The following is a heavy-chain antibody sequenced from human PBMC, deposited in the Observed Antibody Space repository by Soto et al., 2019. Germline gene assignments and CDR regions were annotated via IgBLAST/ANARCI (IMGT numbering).Heavy chain of an antibody. D-gene: IGHD3-22*01. CDR1: RGSISSYY. V-gene: IGHV4-59*01. J-gene: IGHJ4*02. CDR2: IYYSGST. CDR3: ARHYYYDSRAFDY. Sequence: PWETLSLTCTVSRGSISSYYWSWIRQPPGKGLGWIGYIYYSGSTNYNPSLKSRVTISVDTSKNQFSLKLSSVTAADTAVYYCARHYYYDSRAFDYWGQGTLVTVSS.